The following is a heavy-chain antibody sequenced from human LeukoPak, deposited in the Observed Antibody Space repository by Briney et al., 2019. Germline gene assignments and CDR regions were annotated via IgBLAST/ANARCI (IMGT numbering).Heavy chain of an antibody. CDR1: GFTFSSHA. CDR3: AKLAASPGNYHFDY. J-gene: IGHJ4*02. D-gene: IGHD3-22*01. CDR2: ISGSGEPT. Sequence: GGSLRLSCAASGFTFSSHALGWVRQTPGKGLQWVSSISGSGEPTYYADFVKGRFTISGDHITNTLHLHMKRLSAEDTALYHCAKLAASPGNYHFDYWGQGSLVIVSS. V-gene: IGHV3-23*01.